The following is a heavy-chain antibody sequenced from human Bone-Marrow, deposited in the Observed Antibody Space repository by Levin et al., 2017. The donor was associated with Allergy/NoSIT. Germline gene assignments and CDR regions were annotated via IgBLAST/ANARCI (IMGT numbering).Heavy chain of an antibody. CDR3: AGGVGTTHFQH. J-gene: IGHJ1*01. Sequence: GSLRLSCSVSGGYISSYYWSWIRQPPGKGLEWIAYIYHSGSTNYNPSLKSRVTISVDSSKKQFSLKLNSVTAADTAVYYCAGGVGTTHFQHWGQGTLVTVSS. CDR2: IYHSGST. CDR1: GGYISSYY. V-gene: IGHV4-59*01. D-gene: IGHD3-16*01.